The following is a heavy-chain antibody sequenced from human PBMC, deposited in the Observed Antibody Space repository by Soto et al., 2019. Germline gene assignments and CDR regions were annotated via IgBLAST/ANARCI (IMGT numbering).Heavy chain of an antibody. CDR2: ISAYNGNT. V-gene: IGHV1-18*04. J-gene: IGHJ4*02. D-gene: IGHD6-13*01. CDR3: ARVIPEYSSSWLHLDY. CDR1: GYTFTSYG. Sequence: ASVKVSCKASGYTFTSYGISWVRQAPGQGLEWMGWISAYNGNTNYAQKLQGRVTMTTDTSTSTAYMELSSLRSEDTAVYYCARVIPEYSSSWLHLDYWGQGTLVTVSS.